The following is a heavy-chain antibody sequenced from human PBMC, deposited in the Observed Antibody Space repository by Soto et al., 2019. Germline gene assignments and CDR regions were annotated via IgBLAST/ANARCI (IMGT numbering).Heavy chain of an antibody. CDR1: GYPLTGYY. D-gene: IGHD7-27*01. V-gene: IGHV1-2*02. CDR2: INPNSGGT. Sequence: GXSVKVACKASGYPLTGYYMHWVRQAPGQGLEWMGWINPNSGGTNYAQKFQGRVTMTRDTSISTAYMELSRLRSDDTAVYYCARDENWGYAWIDPWSPGTLATV. J-gene: IGHJ5*02. CDR3: ARDENWGYAWIDP.